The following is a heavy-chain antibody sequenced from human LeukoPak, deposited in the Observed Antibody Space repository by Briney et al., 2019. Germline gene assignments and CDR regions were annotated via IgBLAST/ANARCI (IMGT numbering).Heavy chain of an antibody. CDR2: ISSDESST. CDR1: GFTFSSYW. J-gene: IGHJ3*02. D-gene: IGHD3-22*01. Sequence: QTGGSLRLSCVVSGFTFSSYWMHWVRQAPGKGLVWVSCISSDESSTSSADSVKGRFTISRDNAKNTLYLQMNSLRAEDTAVYYCARGPPYYDSSGYYYGGTAFDIWGQGTMVTVSS. V-gene: IGHV3-74*01. CDR3: ARGPPYYDSSGYYYGGTAFDI.